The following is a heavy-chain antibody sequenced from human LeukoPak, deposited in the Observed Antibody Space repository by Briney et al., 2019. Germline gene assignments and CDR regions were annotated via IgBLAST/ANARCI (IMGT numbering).Heavy chain of an antibody. D-gene: IGHD5-24*01. CDR1: GFIFSDYE. CDR3: ARDQSGIVATITLGY. Sequence: PGGSLRLSCAASGFIFSDYEMNWVRQAPGKGLEWISYISSSGRTIYYADPVKGRFTISRDNAKNSLYLQMNSLRAEDTAIYFCARDQSGIVATITLGYWGQGILVTVSS. V-gene: IGHV3-48*03. CDR2: ISSSGRTI. J-gene: IGHJ4*02.